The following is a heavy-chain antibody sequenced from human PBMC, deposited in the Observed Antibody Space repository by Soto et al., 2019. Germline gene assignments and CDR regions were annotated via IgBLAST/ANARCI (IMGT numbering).Heavy chain of an antibody. V-gene: IGHV3-66*01. CDR1: GFTVSSNY. Sequence: PGGSLRLSCAASGFTVSSNYMSWVRQGPGKGLEWVSVIYSGGSTYYADSVKGRFTISRDNSKNTLYLQMNSLRAEDTAVYYCARDFSYGDYLNDYYGMDVWGQGTTVTVSS. CDR2: IYSGGST. CDR3: ARDFSYGDYLNDYYGMDV. D-gene: IGHD4-17*01. J-gene: IGHJ6*02.